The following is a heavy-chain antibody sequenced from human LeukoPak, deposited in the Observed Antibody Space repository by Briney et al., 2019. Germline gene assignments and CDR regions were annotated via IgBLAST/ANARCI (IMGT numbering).Heavy chain of an antibody. CDR3: ARDFSITGTTPHRFDY. CDR1: GYTFTSYY. Sequence: GASVKVSCKASGYTFTSYYMHWVRQAPGQGLEWLGIINPSGGSTSYAQKFQGRVTMTRDTPTSTVYMELSSLRSEDTAVYYCARDFSITGTTPHRFDYWGQGTLVTVSS. CDR2: INPSGGST. J-gene: IGHJ4*02. D-gene: IGHD1-7*01. V-gene: IGHV1-46*01.